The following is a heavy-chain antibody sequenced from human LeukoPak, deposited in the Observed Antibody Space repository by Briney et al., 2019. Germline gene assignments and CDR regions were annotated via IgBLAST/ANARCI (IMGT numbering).Heavy chain of an antibody. CDR1: GYTFSSYA. J-gene: IGHJ4*02. CDR2: ISGSGGST. V-gene: IGHV3-23*01. D-gene: IGHD3-10*01. Sequence: GGSLRLSCVASGYTFSSYAMSWVRQAPGKGLEWVSAISGSGGSTYYADSVKGRFTISRDNSKNTLYLQMNSLRAEDTAVYYCAKDVGSYYNANYWGQGTLVTVSS. CDR3: AKDVGSYYNANY.